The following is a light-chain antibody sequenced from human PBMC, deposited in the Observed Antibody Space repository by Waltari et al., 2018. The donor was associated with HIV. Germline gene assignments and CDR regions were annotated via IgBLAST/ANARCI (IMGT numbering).Light chain of an antibody. CDR3: AAWDDSLSGWV. CDR1: SSNIGSNY. CDR2: RNN. J-gene: IGLJ3*02. V-gene: IGLV1-47*01. Sequence: QSMLTQPPSASGTPGQRVTISRSASSSNIGSNYVYWYQQVPGTAPKLLIYRNNQRPSGAPDRFSGSKSGTAASLAISGLRSEDEADYYCAAWDDSLSGWVFGGGTKLTVL.